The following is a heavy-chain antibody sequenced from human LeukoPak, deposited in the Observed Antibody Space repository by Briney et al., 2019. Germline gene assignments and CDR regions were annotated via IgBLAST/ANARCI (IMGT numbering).Heavy chain of an antibody. CDR1: GFTFSSYG. D-gene: IGHD4-23*01. J-gene: IGHJ4*02. CDR3: AKVVVTSQKRSFDY. CDR2: IRYDGSNK. Sequence: GGSRRLSCAASGFTFSSYGMHWVRQAPGKGLEWVAFIRYDGSNKYYADSVKGRFTISRDNSKNTLYLQMNSLRAEDTAVYYCAKVVVTSQKRSFDYWGQGTLVTVSS. V-gene: IGHV3-30*02.